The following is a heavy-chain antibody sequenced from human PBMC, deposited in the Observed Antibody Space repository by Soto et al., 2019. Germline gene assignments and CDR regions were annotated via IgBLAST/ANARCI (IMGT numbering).Heavy chain of an antibody. D-gene: IGHD3-10*01. CDR3: ARVSRSLWFGFFFFQAEDGIRDL. V-gene: IGHV4-4*02. CDR2: VYHSGST. J-gene: IGHJ2*01. Sequence: RPGLERIGEVYHSGSTRYNPSLKSRVTISVDKYMNQFSLKVSSVTATDTAVYYCARVSRSLWFGFFFFQAEDGIRDL.